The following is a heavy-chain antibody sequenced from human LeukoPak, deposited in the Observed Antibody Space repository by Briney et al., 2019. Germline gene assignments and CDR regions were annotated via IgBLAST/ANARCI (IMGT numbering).Heavy chain of an antibody. CDR3: ARDFEGSDCSSTSCYSYYFDY. V-gene: IGHV1-2*02. CDR1: GYTFTGYY. CDR2: INPNSGGT. J-gene: IGHJ4*02. D-gene: IGHD2-2*01. Sequence: ASVKVSCKASGYTFTGYYMHWVRQAPGQGLEWMGWINPNSGGTNYAQKFQGRVTMTRDTSISTAYMELSRLRSDDTAVYYCARDFEGSDCSSTSCYSYYFDYWGQGTLVTVSS.